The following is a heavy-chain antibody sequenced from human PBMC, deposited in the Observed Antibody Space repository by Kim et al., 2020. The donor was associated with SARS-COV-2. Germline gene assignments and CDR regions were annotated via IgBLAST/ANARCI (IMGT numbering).Heavy chain of an antibody. D-gene: IGHD3-22*01. Sequence: GGSLRLSCAASGFTFSDYYMSWIRQAPGKGLEWVSYISSSSSYTNYADSVKGRFTISRDNAKNSLYLQMNSLRAEDTAVYYCARIVVVDRTLDYWGQGTLVTVSS. CDR1: GFTFSDYY. V-gene: IGHV3-11*06. J-gene: IGHJ4*02. CDR3: ARIVVVDRTLDY. CDR2: ISSSSSYT.